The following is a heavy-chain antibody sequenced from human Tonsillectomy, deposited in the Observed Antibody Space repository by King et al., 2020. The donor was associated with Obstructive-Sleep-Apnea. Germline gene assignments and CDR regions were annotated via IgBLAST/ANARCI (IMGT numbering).Heavy chain of an antibody. CDR3: ARVSHNYYYYGMDV. Sequence: VQLQESGPGLVKPSETLSLTCTVSGGSISSYYWSWFRQPPGKGLEWIGYIYYSGSTNYNPSLKSRVTISVDTSKNQFSLKLSSVTAADTAVYYCARVSHNYYYYGMDVWGQGTTVTVSS. CDR2: IYYSGST. CDR1: GGSISSYY. J-gene: IGHJ6*02. V-gene: IGHV4-59*01.